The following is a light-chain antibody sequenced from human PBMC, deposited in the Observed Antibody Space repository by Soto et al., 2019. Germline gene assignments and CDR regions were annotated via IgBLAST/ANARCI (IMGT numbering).Light chain of an antibody. CDR1: QYIGDS. CDR3: QQSTSAVPIT. V-gene: IGKV1-39*01. J-gene: IGKJ5*01. Sequence: QMTQSPSSRSSSLGDRVTISCRASQYIGDSLNWYQQKPGQPPKLLIYAIASLQSGVPSRFSGSGSGTEFTLTINNVQTEDFATYWCQQSTSAVPITFGQGTRLEIK. CDR2: AIA.